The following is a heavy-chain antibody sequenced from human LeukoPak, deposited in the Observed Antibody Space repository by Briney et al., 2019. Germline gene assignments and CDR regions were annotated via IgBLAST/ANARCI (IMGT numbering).Heavy chain of an antibody. CDR3: ARDLYSSGSYYYYGMDV. D-gene: IGHD3-22*01. CDR1: GGSISGYY. CDR2: ISYSGST. J-gene: IGHJ6*02. V-gene: IGHV4-59*01. Sequence: SETLSLTCTVSGGSISGYYWSWLRQPPGKGLEWIGYISYSGSTNYNPSLKSRLTISVDTSTNQFSLKLSSVTAADTAVYYCARDLYSSGSYYYYGMDVWGQGTMVTVSS.